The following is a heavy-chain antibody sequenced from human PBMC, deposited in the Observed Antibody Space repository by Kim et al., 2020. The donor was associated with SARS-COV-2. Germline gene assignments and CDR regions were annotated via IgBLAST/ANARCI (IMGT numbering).Heavy chain of an antibody. CDR3: ARFVDTAMVGGFDY. J-gene: IGHJ4*02. Sequence: NPSLKSRVTISVGTSKNQFSLKLSSVTAADTAVYYCARFVDTAMVGGFDYWGQGTLVTVSS. D-gene: IGHD5-18*01. V-gene: IGHV4-31*02.